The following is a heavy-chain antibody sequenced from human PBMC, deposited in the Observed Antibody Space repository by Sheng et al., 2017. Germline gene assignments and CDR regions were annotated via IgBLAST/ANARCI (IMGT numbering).Heavy chain of an antibody. D-gene: IGHD1-1*01. CDR2: IKADNGNT. V-gene: IGHV1-3*01. CDR3: ARVGVAGGTTFHFDF. CDR1: GYIFNDYT. Sequence: QVQLVQSGAEVKKPGASVKVSCKASGYIFNDYTIHWVRQAPGQRPEWMGWIKADNGNTRYSQKFQGRVTLTRDTSASTVYMDLTSLRSEDTAVYYCARVGVAGGTTFHFDFWGQGTLVRVSS. J-gene: IGHJ4*02.